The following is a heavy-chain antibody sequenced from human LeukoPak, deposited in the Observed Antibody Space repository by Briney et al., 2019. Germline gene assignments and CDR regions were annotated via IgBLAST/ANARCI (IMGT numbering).Heavy chain of an antibody. CDR2: IYPGDSDT. J-gene: IGHJ4*02. V-gene: IGHV5-51*01. D-gene: IGHD2-15*01. Sequence: GESLKISCKGSGYSFTSYWIGWVRQMPGKGLEWMGIIYPGDSDTRYSPSFQGQVTISADKSISTAYLQWSSLKASDTAIYYCARHTREGASDTPFDYWGQGTLLTVSS. CDR1: GYSFTSYW. CDR3: ARHTREGASDTPFDY.